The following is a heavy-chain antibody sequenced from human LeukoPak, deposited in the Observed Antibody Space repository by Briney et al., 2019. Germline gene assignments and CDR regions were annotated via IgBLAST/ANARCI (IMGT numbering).Heavy chain of an antibody. Sequence: PSQTLSLTCTVSGGSISSGGYYWSWIRQHPGKGLEWIGYIYYSGSTYYNPSLKSRVTISVDTSKNQFSLKLSSVTAADTAVYYCAGHLMTTVTIDYWGQGTLVTVSS. D-gene: IGHD4-17*01. J-gene: IGHJ4*02. CDR2: IYYSGST. CDR3: AGHLMTTVTIDY. CDR1: GGSISSGGYY. V-gene: IGHV4-31*03.